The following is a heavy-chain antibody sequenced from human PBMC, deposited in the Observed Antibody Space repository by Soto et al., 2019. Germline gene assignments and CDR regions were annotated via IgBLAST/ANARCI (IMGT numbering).Heavy chain of an antibody. CDR1: GFTFSSYS. V-gene: IGHV3-21*01. Sequence: PGGSLRLSCAASGFTFSSYSMNWVRQAPGKGLEWVSSISSSSYIYYADSVKGRFTISRDNAKKSLNLQMNSLRAEDTAVYYCAPGRTAMVTRFDYWGQGTLVTVS. D-gene: IGHD5-18*01. CDR2: ISSSSYI. J-gene: IGHJ4*02. CDR3: APGRTAMVTRFDY.